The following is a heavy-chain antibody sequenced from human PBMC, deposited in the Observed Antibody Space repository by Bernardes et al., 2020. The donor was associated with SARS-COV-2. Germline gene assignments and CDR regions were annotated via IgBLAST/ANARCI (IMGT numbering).Heavy chain of an antibody. J-gene: IGHJ4*02. D-gene: IGHD5-18*01. Sequence: GGSLRLSCAASGFTFSDHYMDWVRQAPGKGLEWVGRTRNKANSYTTEYAASVRGRFTISRDDSQKSLYLQMNSLKTEDTAVYYCARVSLDTAMVGFWGQGTLVTVSS. CDR2: TRNKANSYTT. CDR3: ARVSLDTAMVGF. CDR1: GFTFSDHY. V-gene: IGHV3-72*01.